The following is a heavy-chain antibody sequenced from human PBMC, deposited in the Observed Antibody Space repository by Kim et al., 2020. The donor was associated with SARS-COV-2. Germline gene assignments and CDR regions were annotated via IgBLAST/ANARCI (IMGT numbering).Heavy chain of an antibody. CDR3: AKGGVRGVIIADLDY. D-gene: IGHD3-10*01. J-gene: IGHJ4*02. V-gene: IGHV3-23*01. Sequence: DAVKGQFTISRDNSRNTVYLHMNSLRAEDTAVYYCAKGGVRGVIIADLDYWGQGTLVTVSP.